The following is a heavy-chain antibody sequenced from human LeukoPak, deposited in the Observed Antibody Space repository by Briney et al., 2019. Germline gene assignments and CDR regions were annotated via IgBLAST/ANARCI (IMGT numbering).Heavy chain of an antibody. V-gene: IGHV3-30*02. Sequence: GGSLRLSCAASGFTFSSYGMHWVRQAPGKGLEWVAFIRYDGSNKYYADSVKGRFTISRDNSKNTLYLQMNSLRAEDTAVYYCAKEAGIRYFDYYFDYWGQGTLVTVSS. CDR3: AKEAGIRYFDYYFDY. J-gene: IGHJ4*02. D-gene: IGHD3-9*01. CDR2: IRYDGSNK. CDR1: GFTFSSYG.